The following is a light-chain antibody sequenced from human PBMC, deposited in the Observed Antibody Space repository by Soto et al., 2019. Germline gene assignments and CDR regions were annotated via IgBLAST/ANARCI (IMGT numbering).Light chain of an antibody. J-gene: IGKJ4*01. CDR2: DAS. Sequence: EIVLTQSPATLSLSPGERATLSCRASQNIRSYLAWYQQKPGQSPRLLIYDASNRAPGIPARFSGSGSGADFTLTISSLEPEDFAVYYCQQRSIWPLTFGGGTKVEIK. CDR3: QQRSIWPLT. V-gene: IGKV3-11*01. CDR1: QNIRSY.